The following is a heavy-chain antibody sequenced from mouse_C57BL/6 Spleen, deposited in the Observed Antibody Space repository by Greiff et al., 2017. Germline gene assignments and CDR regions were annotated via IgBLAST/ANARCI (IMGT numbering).Heavy chain of an antibody. J-gene: IGHJ2*01. D-gene: IGHD3-1*01. CDR2: ISSGSSTI. V-gene: IGHV5-17*01. Sequence: EVKLMESGGGLVKPGGSLKLSCAASGFTFSDYGMHWVRQAPEKGLEWVAYISSGSSTIYYADTVKGRFTISRDNAKNTLFLQMTRLKSGDTDMYYSERGHHYLDYWGQGTTLTVSA. CDR3: ERGHHYLDY. CDR1: GFTFSDYG.